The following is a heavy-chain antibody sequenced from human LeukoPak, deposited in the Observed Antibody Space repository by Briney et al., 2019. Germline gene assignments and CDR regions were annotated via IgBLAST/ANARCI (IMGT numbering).Heavy chain of an antibody. Sequence: SETLSLTCTVSGDSISSSSYYWGWIRQPPGKGGEWIGSFSYSATTYYNPSLKTRVTISVDTSKNQFSLKLNSLTAADTAVYYCARGYTRSRFAYWGQGTLVTVSS. CDR2: FSYSATT. J-gene: IGHJ4*02. CDR1: GDSISSSSYY. D-gene: IGHD5-12*01. CDR3: ARGYTRSRFAY. V-gene: IGHV4-39*01.